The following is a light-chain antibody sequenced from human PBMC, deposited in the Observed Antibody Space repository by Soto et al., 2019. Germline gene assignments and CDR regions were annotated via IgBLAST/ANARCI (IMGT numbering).Light chain of an antibody. V-gene: IGKV3-20*01. CDR2: GAS. CDR3: QQYVSPPLT. CDR1: QTIRGNY. Sequence: EIVLTQSPGTLSLSLGERASLSCRASQTIRGNYLAWYQQRPGQVPRLLMFGASKRATGVPDRFSGSGSGTDFTLTVSRLEPEDFGMYYCQQYVSPPLTFGGGTKLEI. J-gene: IGKJ4*01.